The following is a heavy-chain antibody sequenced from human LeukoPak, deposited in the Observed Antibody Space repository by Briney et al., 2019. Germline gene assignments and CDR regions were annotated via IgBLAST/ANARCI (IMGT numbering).Heavy chain of an antibody. CDR2: MSGYGGEI. CDR1: GFTPTTAA. V-gene: IGHV3-23*01. J-gene: IGHJ6*03. CDR3: ARANYDILTGYRTYYYYYYMDV. D-gene: IGHD3-9*01. Sequence: GGSLRLSCSVSGFTPTTAAMSWVRQTPGKGLESLSAMSGYGGEIYYAASVTGRFTISRDNAKNSLYLQMNSLRAEDTAVYYCARANYDILTGYRTYYYYYYMDVWGKGTTVSISS.